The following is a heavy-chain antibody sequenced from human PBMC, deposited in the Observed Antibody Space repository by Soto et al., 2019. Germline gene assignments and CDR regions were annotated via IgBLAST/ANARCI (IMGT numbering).Heavy chain of an antibody. V-gene: IGHV3-23*01. CDR1: GFTFSSYM. Sequence: EVQLLESGGGLVQPGGSLRISCAASGFTFSSYMTTWVRQAPGKGLECISTITTSGGVTFYTDSVKGRFTISRDNSNNTLFLQMNSLRAEDTAVYYCANSRSLATAWGQGTLVTVSS. CDR3: ANSRSLATA. J-gene: IGHJ5*02. CDR2: ITTSGGVT. D-gene: IGHD2-21*02.